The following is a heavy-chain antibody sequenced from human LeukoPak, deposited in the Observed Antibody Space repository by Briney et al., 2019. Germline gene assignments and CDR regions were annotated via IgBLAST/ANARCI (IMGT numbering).Heavy chain of an antibody. V-gene: IGHV3-64*01. D-gene: IGHD5-18*01. CDR3: ASSMVTRYAEYFQH. CDR2: ISSNGGST. Sequence: PGGSLRLSCAASGFTFSSYAMHWVRQAPGKGLEYVSAISSNGGSTYYANSVKGRFTISRDNSKNTLYLQMGSLRAEDVAVYYCASSMVTRYAEYFQHWGQGTLVTVSS. CDR1: GFTFSSYA. J-gene: IGHJ1*01.